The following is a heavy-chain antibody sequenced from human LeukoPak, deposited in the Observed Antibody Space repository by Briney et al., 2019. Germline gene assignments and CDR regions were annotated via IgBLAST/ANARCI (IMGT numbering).Heavy chain of an antibody. V-gene: IGHV4-39*07. CDR3: AIDPNSIAACRPRYYMDV. CDR2: IYYSGST. J-gene: IGHJ6*03. Sequence: SESLSLTRAVSGGSISSISYYCGWIRQPPGKGLGWIGSIYYSGSTYYNPSLKSRATISVDTSKNQFSLKLSSVTAADTAVYYCAIDPNSIAACRPRYYMDVWGKGTTVTVSS. D-gene: IGHD6-6*01. CDR1: GGSISSISYY.